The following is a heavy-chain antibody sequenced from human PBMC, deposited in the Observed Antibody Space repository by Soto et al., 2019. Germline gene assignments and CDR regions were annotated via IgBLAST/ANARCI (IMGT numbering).Heavy chain of an antibody. D-gene: IGHD3-10*01. V-gene: IGHV4-34*01. CDR3: ARGRYYGSGSPYGMDV. J-gene: IGHJ6*02. Sequence: SETLSLTCAVYGGSFSGYYWSWIRQPPGKGLEWIGEINHSGSTNYNPSLKNRVTISVDTSKNQFSLKLSSVTAADTAVYYCARGRYYGSGSPYGMDVWGQGTTVTVSS. CDR1: GGSFSGYY. CDR2: INHSGST.